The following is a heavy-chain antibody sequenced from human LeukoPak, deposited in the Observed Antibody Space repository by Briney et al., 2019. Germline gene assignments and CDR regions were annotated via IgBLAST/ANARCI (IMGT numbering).Heavy chain of an antibody. CDR2: ISAYNGNT. CDR3: ARVKGSVYYYYHMDV. V-gene: IGHV1-18*01. CDR1: GYTFTSYG. J-gene: IGHJ6*03. D-gene: IGHD1-26*01. Sequence: ASVKVSCKASGYTFTSYGISWVRQAPGQGLEWMGWISAYNGNTNYAQKLQGRVTMTTDTSTSTAYMELRSLRSDDTAVYYCARVKGSVYYYYHMDVWGKGTTVTVSS.